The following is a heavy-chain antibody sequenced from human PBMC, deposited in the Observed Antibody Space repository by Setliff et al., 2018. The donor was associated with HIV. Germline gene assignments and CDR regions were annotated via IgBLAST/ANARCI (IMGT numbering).Heavy chain of an antibody. CDR2: MSYDGNNK. CDR3: ARTEEWWRPFDY. D-gene: IGHD2-8*01. CDR1: GFIFSSYA. Sequence: LRLSCAASGFIFSSYAMHWVRQAPGKGLEWVAVMSYDGNNKYYADSVKGRFTISRDNSKNTLYLQMNSLRAEDTAVYYCARTEEWWRPFDYWGQGTLVTVSS. J-gene: IGHJ4*02. V-gene: IGHV3-30*01.